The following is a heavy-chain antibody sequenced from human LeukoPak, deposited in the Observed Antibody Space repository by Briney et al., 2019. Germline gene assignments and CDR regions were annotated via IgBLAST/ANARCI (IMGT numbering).Heavy chain of an antibody. D-gene: IGHD4-17*01. CDR1: GFTFDDYA. CDR3: AKDMTTVTTWVFDY. CDR2: ISWNSGSI. J-gene: IGHJ4*02. V-gene: IGHV3-9*01. Sequence: GGSLRLSCAASGFTFDDYAMHWVRQAPGKGLEWVSGISWNSGSIGYADSVKGRFTISRDNAKNSLYLQMNSLRAEDTALYYCAKDMTTVTTWVFDYWGQGTLVTVSS.